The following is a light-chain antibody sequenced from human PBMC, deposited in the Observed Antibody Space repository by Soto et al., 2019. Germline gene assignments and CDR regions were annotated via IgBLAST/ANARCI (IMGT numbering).Light chain of an antibody. J-gene: IGLJ1*01. V-gene: IGLV2-14*01. CDR1: SSDVGGYNY. Sequence: QSVLTQPASVSGSPGQSITISCTGTSSDVGGYNYVSWYQQHPGKAPKFMIYDVSNRPSGVSNRFSGSKSGNTASLTISGLQAEDEAVYYCSSYTTSNTRQIVFGTGTKVTDL. CDR2: DVS. CDR3: SSYTTSNTRQIV.